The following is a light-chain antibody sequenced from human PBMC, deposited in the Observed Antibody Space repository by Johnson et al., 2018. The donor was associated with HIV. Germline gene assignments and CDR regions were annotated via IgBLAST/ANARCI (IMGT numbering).Light chain of an antibody. V-gene: IGLV1-51*01. J-gene: IGLJ1*01. CDR2: DNN. Sequence: QSVLTQPPSVSAAPGQKVTISCSGSSSNIGNNYVFWYQQLPRTAPKLLIYDNNKRPSGTPDRFSGSQSGTSATLGITGLLTGDEADYYCGTWDNSLSSGFFGAETKVTVL. CDR1: SSNIGNNY. CDR3: GTWDNSLSSGF.